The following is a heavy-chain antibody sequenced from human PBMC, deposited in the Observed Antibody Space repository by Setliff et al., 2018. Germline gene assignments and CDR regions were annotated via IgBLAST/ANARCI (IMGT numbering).Heavy chain of an antibody. V-gene: IGHV4-59*04. CDR2: IYYSGST. CDR1: GDSISSYY. J-gene: IGHJ4*02. CDR3: RVWVTMIEMES. Sequence: SETLSLTCTVSGDSISSYYWSWIRQPPGKGLEWIGYIYYSGSTNYNPSLKSRVTMSVATFENHFSLKLTSVTAADTAVYYCRVWVTMIEMESWGQGTLVTVSS. D-gene: IGHD3-16*01.